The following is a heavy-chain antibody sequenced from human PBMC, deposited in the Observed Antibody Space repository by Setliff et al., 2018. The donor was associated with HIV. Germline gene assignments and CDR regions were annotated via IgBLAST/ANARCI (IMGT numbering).Heavy chain of an antibody. J-gene: IGHJ4*02. V-gene: IGHV4-31*03. CDR1: GGSISDDGHC. CDR2: TYYRGAT. D-gene: IGHD6-6*01. Sequence: PSETLSLTCTVSGGSISDDGHCWTWIRQRPGKGLEWIAYTYYRGATYYNPSLKSRVALSLDSSKNHFSLKLTSLTAADTAVYYCARTRVWADAGRYFDSWGQGTLVTVSS. CDR3: ARTRVWADAGRYFDS.